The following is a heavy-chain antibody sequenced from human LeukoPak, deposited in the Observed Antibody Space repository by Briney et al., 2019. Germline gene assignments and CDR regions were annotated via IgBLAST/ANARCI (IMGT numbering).Heavy chain of an antibody. CDR3: YIAVAGIKGYFDY. CDR1: GGSISSSSYY. J-gene: IGHJ4*02. D-gene: IGHD6-19*01. Sequence: SETLSLTCTVSGGSISSSSYYWGWIRQPPGKGLEWIGSIYYSGSTYYNPSLKSRVTISVDPSKTQFSLKLSSVTAADTAVYYCYIAVAGIKGYFDYWGQGTLVTVSS. V-gene: IGHV4-39*07. CDR2: IYYSGST.